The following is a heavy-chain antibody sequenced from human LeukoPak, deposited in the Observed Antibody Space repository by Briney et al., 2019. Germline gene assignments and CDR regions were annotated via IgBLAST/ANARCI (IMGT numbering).Heavy chain of an antibody. D-gene: IGHD2-2*01. CDR2: VNHRGST. J-gene: IGHJ4*02. Sequence: SETLSLTCAVYGGSFSGYYWSWIRQPPGKGLEWIGEVNHRGSTNYNPSLKSRVTISVDTSKNQFSLKLSSVTAANTAVYYCARGKRICSSTSCYHYWGQGTLVTVSS. V-gene: IGHV4-34*01. CDR1: GGSFSGYY. CDR3: ARGKRICSSTSCYHY.